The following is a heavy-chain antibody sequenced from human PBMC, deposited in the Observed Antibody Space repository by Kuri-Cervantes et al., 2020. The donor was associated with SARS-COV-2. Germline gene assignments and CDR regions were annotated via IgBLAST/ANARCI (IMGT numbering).Heavy chain of an antibody. CDR1: GGSISSSSYY. J-gene: IGHJ3*02. CDR2: IYYSGST. V-gene: IGHV4-39*01. CDR3: ARHFPLIPEGAFDI. Sequence: SETLSLTCTVSGGSISSSSYYWGWIRQPPGKGLEWIGSIYYSGSTYYNPSLKSRVTISVDTSKNQFSLKLRSVTAADTAVYYCARHFPLIPEGAFDIWGQGTMVTVSS.